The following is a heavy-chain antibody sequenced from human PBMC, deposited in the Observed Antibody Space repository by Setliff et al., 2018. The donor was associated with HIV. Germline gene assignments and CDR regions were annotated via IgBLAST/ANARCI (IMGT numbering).Heavy chain of an antibody. D-gene: IGHD2-15*01. CDR3: ARDGVEGDMAGRQRTYAFRY. Sequence: PGGSLRLSCAASGFTFRSYSMNWVRQAPGKGLEWVASISSSGAHIFSADSLKGRFSISRDNGRNSLYLQMNSLRAEDTAVYDCARDGVEGDMAGRQRTYAFRYWGQGTLVNVSS. CDR2: ISSSGAHI. CDR1: GFTFRSYS. J-gene: IGHJ4*02. V-gene: IGHV3-21*06.